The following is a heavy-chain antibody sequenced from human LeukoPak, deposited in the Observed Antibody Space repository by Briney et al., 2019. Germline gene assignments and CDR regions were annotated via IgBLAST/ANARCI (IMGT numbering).Heavy chain of an antibody. J-gene: IGHJ5*02. CDR2: INHDGSST. V-gene: IGHV3-74*01. Sequence: GGTLRLSCATSGFTFTTFWMHWVRQAPGKGLVWVSRINHDGSSTNYADSVKGRFTISRDNAKNTVYLQMNSLRAEDTAVYYCAKATAWGQGTLVTVSS. CDR3: AKATA. D-gene: IGHD4-17*01. CDR1: GFTFTTFW.